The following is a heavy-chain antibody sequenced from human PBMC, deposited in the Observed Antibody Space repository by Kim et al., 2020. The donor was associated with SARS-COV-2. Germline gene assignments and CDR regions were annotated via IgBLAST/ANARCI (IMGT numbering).Heavy chain of an antibody. Sequence: SETLSLTCAVYGGSFSGYYWSWIRQPPGKGLEWIGEINHSGSTNYNPPLKSRVTISVDTSKNQFSLKLSSVTAADTAVYYCARGGPIPYYYGSGTRRFFDYWGQGTLVTVSS. V-gene: IGHV4-34*01. CDR2: INHSGST. CDR1: GGSFSGYY. CDR3: ARGGPIPYYYGSGTRRFFDY. J-gene: IGHJ4*02. D-gene: IGHD3-10*01.